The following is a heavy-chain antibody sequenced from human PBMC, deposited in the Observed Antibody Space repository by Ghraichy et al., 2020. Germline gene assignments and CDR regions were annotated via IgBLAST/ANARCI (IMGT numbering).Heavy chain of an antibody. J-gene: IGHJ4*02. Sequence: ASVKVSCKASGYTFTGYYMHWVRQAPGQGLEWMGWINPNSGGTNYAQKFQGRVTMTRDTSISTAYMELSRLRSDDTAVYYCAAGAIAVAGTTGGFDYWGQGTLVTVSS. V-gene: IGHV1-2*02. CDR2: INPNSGGT. CDR1: GYTFTGYY. CDR3: AAGAIAVAGTTGGFDY. D-gene: IGHD6-19*01.